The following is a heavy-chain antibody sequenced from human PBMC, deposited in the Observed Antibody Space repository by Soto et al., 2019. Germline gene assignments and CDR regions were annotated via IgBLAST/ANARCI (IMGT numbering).Heavy chain of an antibody. V-gene: IGHV1-3*05. Sequence: QVQLVHSGTEEKKPGASVKVSCKASGYTFTSYAMHWVRQAPGQRLEWMGWINAGNGNTKYSQKFQGRVTITRDTSASTAYMELSSLRSEDTAVYYSARSIVVVTALDYWGQGTLVTVSS. CDR1: GYTFTSYA. D-gene: IGHD2-21*02. CDR3: ARSIVVVTALDY. J-gene: IGHJ4*02. CDR2: INAGNGNT.